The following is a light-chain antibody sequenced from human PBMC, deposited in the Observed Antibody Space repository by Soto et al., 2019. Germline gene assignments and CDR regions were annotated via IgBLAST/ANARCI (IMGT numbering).Light chain of an antibody. V-gene: IGKV3-20*01. CDR2: GAS. CDR1: QSVTSSY. Sequence: EIVLTQSPGTLSLSPGERATLSCRASQSVTSSYLAWYQQKPGQAPRILIYGASSRATGIPDNFSGSGSGTDFTLTISRLEPEDCAVYSCQQYYNWPPLTFGGGTKVEIK. J-gene: IGKJ4*01. CDR3: QQYYNWPPLT.